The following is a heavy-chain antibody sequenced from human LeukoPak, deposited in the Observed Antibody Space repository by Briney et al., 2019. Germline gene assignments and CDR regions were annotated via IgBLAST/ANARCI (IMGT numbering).Heavy chain of an antibody. J-gene: IGHJ4*02. V-gene: IGHV3-33*01. D-gene: IGHD6-19*01. CDR2: IWDDGSNK. CDR3: ARDPRPRSGWSLDY. CDR1: GFTFSSYG. Sequence: PGGSLRLSCAASGFTFSSYGMHWVRQAPGKGLEWVAVIWDDGSNKYYIDSVKGRFTISRDNSNNTLYLQMNSLRAEDTAVYYCARDPRPRSGWSLDYWGQGTLVTVSS.